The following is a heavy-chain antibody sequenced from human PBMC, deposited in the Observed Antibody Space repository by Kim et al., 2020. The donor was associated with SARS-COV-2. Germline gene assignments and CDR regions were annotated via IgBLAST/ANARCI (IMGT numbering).Heavy chain of an antibody. J-gene: IGHJ6*02. Sequence: SETLSLTCTVSGGSISSYYWNWIRQAPGKGLEWIGNIYYNGAANYNPSLKSQVTLSVDTSNNQFSLKVKSVTAADTAVYYCARGGIAVAGTTSYYYYAMDVWGPGNTVTVSS. D-gene: IGHD6-19*01. CDR1: GGSISSYY. CDR2: IYYNGAA. CDR3: ARGGIAVAGTTSYYYYAMDV. V-gene: IGHV4-59*13.